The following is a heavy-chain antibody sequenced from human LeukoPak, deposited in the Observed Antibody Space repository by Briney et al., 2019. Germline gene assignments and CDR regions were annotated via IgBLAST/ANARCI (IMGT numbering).Heavy chain of an antibody. CDR3: ARTYYGSGSLLGDAFDL. Sequence: GGSLRLSCAASGFSVSSRYMNWVRQAPGKGLEWVSTIYTGGSKSYIDSVKGRFTISRDTLNNTVSLQMNTLRAEDTAVYYCARTYYGSGSLLGDAFDLWGQGTLVTVSS. V-gene: IGHV3-53*01. CDR2: IYTGGSK. D-gene: IGHD3-10*01. CDR1: GFSVSSRY. J-gene: IGHJ3*01.